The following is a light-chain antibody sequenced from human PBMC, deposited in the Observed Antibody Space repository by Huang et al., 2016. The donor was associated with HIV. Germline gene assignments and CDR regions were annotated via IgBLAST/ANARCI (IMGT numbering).Light chain of an antibody. CDR3: HQSSSFPYT. J-gene: IGKJ2*01. Sequence: EIVLTQSPEFQSVTPKEKVTITCRASQDIGTTLHWYQQKSGQSPNLLIKYASKSISGFPSRFSGSGSGTDFTLTINNLEAEDAAAYYCHQSSSFPYTFGQGTKLEI. CDR1: QDIGTT. CDR2: YAS. V-gene: IGKV6D-21*02.